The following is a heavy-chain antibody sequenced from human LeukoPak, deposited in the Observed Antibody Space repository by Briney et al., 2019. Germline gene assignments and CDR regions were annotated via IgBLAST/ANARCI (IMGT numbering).Heavy chain of an antibody. Sequence: ASVKVSCKASGGTFSSYAISWVRQAPGQGLEWMGGIIPIFGTANYAQKFQGRVTITADESTSTAYMELSSLRSEDTAVYYCARGGGGDYYYYGMDVWGQGTKVTVSS. CDR3: ARGGGGDYYYYGMDV. V-gene: IGHV1-69*13. CDR2: IIPIFGTA. J-gene: IGHJ6*02. D-gene: IGHD2-15*01. CDR1: GGTFSSYA.